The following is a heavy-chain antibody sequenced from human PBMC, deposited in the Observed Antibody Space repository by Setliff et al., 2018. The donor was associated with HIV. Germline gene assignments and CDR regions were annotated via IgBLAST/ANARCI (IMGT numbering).Heavy chain of an antibody. CDR1: GYKFTDYW. V-gene: IGHV5-51*01. D-gene: IGHD3-10*01. J-gene: IGHJ3*02. CDR3: ARHLGITTLRGAGAFDI. Sequence: GESLKISCKGFGYKFTDYWVGWVRQMPGKGLEWMGIIYPGDSDTRYSPSFQGQVTISADKSISTAYLQWSTLKASDTAMYYCARHLGITTLRGAGAFDIWGQGTMVTVSS. CDR2: IYPGDSDT.